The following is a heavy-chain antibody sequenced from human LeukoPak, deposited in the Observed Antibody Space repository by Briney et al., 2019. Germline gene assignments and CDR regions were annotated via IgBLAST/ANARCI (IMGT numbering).Heavy chain of an antibody. CDR3: AKDLNWGGR. CDR1: GFTFSSYA. D-gene: IGHD7-27*01. J-gene: IGHJ4*02. CDR2: ISGSGVT. V-gene: IGHV3-23*01. Sequence: GGSLRLSCAASGFTFSSYAMSWVRQAPGKGLEWVSGISGSGVTDYADFVKGRFTISRDNSKNTLYLQINSLRAEDTAVYYCAKDLNWGGRRGQGTLVTVSS.